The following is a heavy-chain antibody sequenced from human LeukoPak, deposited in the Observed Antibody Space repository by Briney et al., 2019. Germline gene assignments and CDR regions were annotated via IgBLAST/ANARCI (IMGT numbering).Heavy chain of an antibody. D-gene: IGHD6-25*01. CDR2: IYYSGST. V-gene: IGHV4-59*08. Sequence: PSETLSLTCTVSGGSISGYYWSWLRQPPGKGLEWIGYIYYSGSTNYNPSLKSRVSISVDTSKNQLSLQLSSVTASDTAVYYCARRLHTSGWLDLWGQGTLVTVSS. CDR3: ARRLHTSGWLDL. CDR1: GGSISGYY. J-gene: IGHJ5*02.